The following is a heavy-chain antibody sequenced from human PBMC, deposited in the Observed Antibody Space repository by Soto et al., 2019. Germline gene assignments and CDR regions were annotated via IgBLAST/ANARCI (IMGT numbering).Heavy chain of an antibody. Sequence: SETLSLTCTVSGGSISSYYWSWIRQPPGKGLEWIGYIYYSGSTNYNPSLKSRVTISVDTSKNQFSLKLSSVTAADTAVYYCARDQGRAAGTWDYYYGMDVWGQGTTVTVSS. CDR1: GGSISSYY. CDR2: IYYSGST. CDR3: ARDQGRAAGTWDYYYGMDV. D-gene: IGHD6-13*01. J-gene: IGHJ6*02. V-gene: IGHV4-59*01.